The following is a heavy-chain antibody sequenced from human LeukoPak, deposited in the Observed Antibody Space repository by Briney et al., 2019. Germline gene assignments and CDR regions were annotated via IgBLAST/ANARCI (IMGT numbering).Heavy chain of an antibody. CDR3: AGYPTSPVLRYFDWLLDLYFDY. Sequence: SVKVSCKASGFTFTSSAMQWVRQARGQRLEWIGWIVVGSGITNYAQKFQERVTITRDMSTSTAYMELSSLRSEDTAVYYCAGYPTSPVLRYFDWLLDLYFDYWGQGTLVTVSS. CDR2: IVVGSGIT. V-gene: IGHV1-58*02. D-gene: IGHD3-9*01. CDR1: GFTFTSSA. J-gene: IGHJ4*02.